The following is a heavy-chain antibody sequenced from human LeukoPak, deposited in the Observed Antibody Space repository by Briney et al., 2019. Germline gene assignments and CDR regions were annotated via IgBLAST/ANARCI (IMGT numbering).Heavy chain of an antibody. Sequence: KPSETLSLTCTVSGGSISSGGYYWSWIRQPAGKGLEWLGYIYYSGSTNYNPSLKSRVTISVDTSKNQFSLKMNSVTAADTAVYYCARGAPSGYYYCDFWGQGTLVTVSS. D-gene: IGHD3-22*01. CDR2: IYYSGST. J-gene: IGHJ4*02. V-gene: IGHV4-61*10. CDR1: GGSISSGGYY. CDR3: ARGAPSGYYYCDF.